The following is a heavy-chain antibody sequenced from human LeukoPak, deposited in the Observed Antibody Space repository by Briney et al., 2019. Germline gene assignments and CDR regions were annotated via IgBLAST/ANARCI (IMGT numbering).Heavy chain of an antibody. CDR1: GGSVSRSNW. V-gene: IGHV4-4*02. CDR3: ARTEAFCSDTSCSNWFDP. J-gene: IGHJ5*02. D-gene: IGHD2-2*01. CDR2: IHHSGST. Sequence: PSGTLSLTCAVSGGSVSRSNWWNWVRQPPGKGLEWIGEIHHSGSTNYNPSLKSRVTMSVDKSKNQFSLKLSSVTAADTAAYYCARTEAFCSDTSCSNWFDPWGQGTLVTVSS.